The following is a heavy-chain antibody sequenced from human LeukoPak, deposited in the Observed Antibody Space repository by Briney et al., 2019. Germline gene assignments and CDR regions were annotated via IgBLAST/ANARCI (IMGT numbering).Heavy chain of an antibody. V-gene: IGHV4-59*01. Sequence: PSETLSLTCTVSGGSISSDYWTWIRQPPGKGLEWLGHVYYSGGTTYNPSLKSRVTISLDTSKNQFFLTLSSVTAADTAVYYCARAADVCGGDCYPVYWYFDLWGRGTLVTVSS. CDR2: VYYSGGT. D-gene: IGHD2-21*02. CDR3: ARAADVCGGDCYPVYWYFDL. J-gene: IGHJ2*01. CDR1: GGSISSDY.